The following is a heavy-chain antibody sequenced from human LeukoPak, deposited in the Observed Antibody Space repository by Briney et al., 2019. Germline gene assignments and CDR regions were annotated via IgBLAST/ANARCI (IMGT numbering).Heavy chain of an antibody. CDR3: ARVGVGATWPNWFDP. V-gene: IGHV4-61*01. Sequence: KPSETLSLTCTVSGGSISSSSYYWSWIRQPPGKGLERIGYIYYSGSTNYNPSLKSRVTISVDTSKNQFSLKLSSVTAADTAVYYCARVGVGATWPNWFDPWGQGTLVTVSS. CDR2: IYYSGST. J-gene: IGHJ5*02. D-gene: IGHD1-26*01. CDR1: GGSISSSSYY.